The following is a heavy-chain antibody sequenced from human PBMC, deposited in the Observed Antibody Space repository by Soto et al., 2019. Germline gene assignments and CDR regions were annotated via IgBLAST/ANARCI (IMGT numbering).Heavy chain of an antibody. Sequence: GGSLRLSCAASGFTFSIYAMSWVRQAPGKGLEWVSAISGSGGSTYYADSVKGRFTISRDNSKNTPYLQMNSLRAEDTAVYYCAKDPAIAVAGGDYWGQGTLVTVSS. D-gene: IGHD6-19*01. V-gene: IGHV3-23*01. CDR3: AKDPAIAVAGGDY. CDR2: ISGSGGST. CDR1: GFTFSIYA. J-gene: IGHJ4*02.